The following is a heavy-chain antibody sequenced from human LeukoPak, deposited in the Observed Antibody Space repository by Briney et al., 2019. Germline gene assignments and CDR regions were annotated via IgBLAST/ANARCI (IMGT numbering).Heavy chain of an antibody. CDR3: ARELELRY. D-gene: IGHD1-7*01. J-gene: IGHJ4*02. V-gene: IGHV4-34*01. CDR2: MNQRGSM. CDR1: GASFTVYY. Sequence: SETLSLTCDVYGASFTVYYWSWIRQSPGKGLEWIGEMNQRGSMNYNPSLKSRVTISVDRSKNQFSLKLSSVTAADTAVYYCARELELRYWGQGTLVTVSS.